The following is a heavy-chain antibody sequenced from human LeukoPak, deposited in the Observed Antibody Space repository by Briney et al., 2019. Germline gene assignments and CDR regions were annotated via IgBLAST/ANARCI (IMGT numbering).Heavy chain of an antibody. CDR3: ARGYCSSTSCSRRYWYFDL. CDR2: IYTSGST. V-gene: IGHV4-61*02. Sequence: SQTLSLTCTVSGGSIGSGSYYWSWIRQPAGKGLEWIGRIYTSGSTNYNPSLKSRVTISVDTSKNQFSLKLSSVTAADTAVYYCARGYCSSTSCSRRYWYFDLWGRGTLVTVSS. J-gene: IGHJ2*01. D-gene: IGHD2-2*01. CDR1: GGSIGSGSYY.